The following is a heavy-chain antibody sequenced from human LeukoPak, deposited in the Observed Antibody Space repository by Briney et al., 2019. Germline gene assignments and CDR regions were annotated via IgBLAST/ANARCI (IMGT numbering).Heavy chain of an antibody. J-gene: IGHJ4*02. CDR1: GGTFSSYA. D-gene: IGHD1-26*01. V-gene: IGHV1-69*05. CDR3: ARDLAATGTYYFDY. Sequence: GASVKVSCKASGGTFSSYAISWVRQAPGQGLEWMGGIIPRFGTANNAQNFQGRVTITTDDSTSTAYMELSSLRSEGTAVYYCARDLAATGTYYFDYWGQGTLVTVSS. CDR2: IIPRFGTA.